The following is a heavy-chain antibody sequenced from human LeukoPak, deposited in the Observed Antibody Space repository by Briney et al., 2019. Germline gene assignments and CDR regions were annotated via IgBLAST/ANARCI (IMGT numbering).Heavy chain of an antibody. Sequence: ASVKVSCKASGYTFTSYGISWVRQAPGQGLEWMGWISAYNGNTNYAQKLQGRVTVTADTSTDTVYMELNSLTSEDTAVYYCATWSVGRRLSFLVIDYWGQGTLVTVSS. D-gene: IGHD3-3*01. CDR1: GYTFTSYG. V-gene: IGHV1-18*01. J-gene: IGHJ4*02. CDR3: ATWSVGRRLSFLVIDY. CDR2: ISAYNGNT.